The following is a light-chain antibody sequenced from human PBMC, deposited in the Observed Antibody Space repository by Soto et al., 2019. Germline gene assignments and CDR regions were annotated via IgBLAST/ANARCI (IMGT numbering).Light chain of an antibody. Sequence: DIQMTQSPSSLSASVGDRVTITCRASQNIYTYLHWYQQKPGKAPHLLIYLTSNLQSGVPSRFSGSGSGTVFTLTIASLQPEDFATYYCQHSLDTPRTFGPGTKVEMK. CDR3: QHSLDTPRT. CDR1: QNIYTY. CDR2: LTS. J-gene: IGKJ1*01. V-gene: IGKV1-39*01.